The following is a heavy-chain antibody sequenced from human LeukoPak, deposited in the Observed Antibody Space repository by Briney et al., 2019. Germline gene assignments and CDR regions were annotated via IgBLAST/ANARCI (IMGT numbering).Heavy chain of an antibody. J-gene: IGHJ4*02. Sequence: PGGSLRLSCAASGFTLNDAWMSWVRQAPGKGLEWVALISSDGSDKYYADSVKGRFTISRDNSNNTLYLQMNSLRAEDTAVYYCANSHSNIWYYFDYWGQGTLVTVSS. V-gene: IGHV3-30*18. CDR1: GFTLNDAW. CDR3: ANSHSNIWYYFDY. D-gene: IGHD6-13*01. CDR2: ISSDGSDK.